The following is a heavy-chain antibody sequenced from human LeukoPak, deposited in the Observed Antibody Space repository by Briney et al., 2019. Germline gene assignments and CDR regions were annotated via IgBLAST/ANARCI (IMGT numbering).Heavy chain of an antibody. V-gene: IGHV3-9*01. D-gene: IGHD6-19*01. CDR3: AKVRAVAGRRDAFDI. Sequence: GGSLGLSCAASGFTFDDYAMHWVRRAPGKGLEWVSGISWNSDTIGYADSVKGRFTISRDNAKNSLYLQMNSLRAEDTAFYYCAKVRAVAGRRDAFDIWGQGTMVTVSS. CDR1: GFTFDDYA. J-gene: IGHJ3*02. CDR2: ISWNSDTI.